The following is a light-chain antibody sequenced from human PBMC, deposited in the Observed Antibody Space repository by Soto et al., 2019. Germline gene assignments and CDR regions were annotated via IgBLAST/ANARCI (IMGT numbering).Light chain of an antibody. J-gene: IGKJ3*01. CDR1: RTVLSSSNNKNF. CDR2: WAS. Sequence: DIVMTQSPDSLAVSLGGRATINCKSSRTVLSSSNNKNFLAWYQKKVGQPPRLLIYWASTRDSGVPDRFSGSGSGTDFTLTISSLQAEDVAVYYCQQYYSSPFTFGPGTKVEI. V-gene: IGKV4-1*01. CDR3: QQYYSSPFT.